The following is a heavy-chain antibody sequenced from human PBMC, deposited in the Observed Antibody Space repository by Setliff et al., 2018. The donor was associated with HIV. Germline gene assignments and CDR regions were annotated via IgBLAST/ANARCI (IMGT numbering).Heavy chain of an antibody. D-gene: IGHD4-17*01. J-gene: IGHJ5*02. Sequence: PSETLSLTCTVSGGSISSYYWSWIRQPAGKGLEWIGRIYTSGNTNYNPSLKSLKSRVTMSVDTSKNQFSLKLSSVTAADTAVYYCARHPDYGEGWFDPWGQGTLVTVSS. V-gene: IGHV4-4*07. CDR1: GGSISSYY. CDR3: ARHPDYGEGWFDP. CDR2: IYTSGNT.